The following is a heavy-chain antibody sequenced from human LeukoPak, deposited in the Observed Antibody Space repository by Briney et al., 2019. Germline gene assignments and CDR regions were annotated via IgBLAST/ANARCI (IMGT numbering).Heavy chain of an antibody. D-gene: IGHD2-21*02. J-gene: IGHJ5*02. Sequence: PGGSLRLSCAASGFTVSSNYMSWVRQAPGKGLEWVSVIYSGGSTYYADSVKGRFTISRDNSKNTLYLQMSSLRAEDTAVYYCARNPPLLVTAGRGLGWFDPWGQGTLVTVSS. CDR3: ARNPPLLVTAGRGLGWFDP. V-gene: IGHV3-66*01. CDR1: GFTVSSNY. CDR2: IYSGGST.